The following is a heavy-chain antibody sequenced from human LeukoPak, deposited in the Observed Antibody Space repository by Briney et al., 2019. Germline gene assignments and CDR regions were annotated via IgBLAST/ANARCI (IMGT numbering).Heavy chain of an antibody. D-gene: IGHD2-8*01. V-gene: IGHV3-15*01. CDR1: GFTFSNAW. CDR2: IKSKTDGGTT. Sequence: GGSLRLSCAASGFTFSNAWMSWVRQAPGKGLEWVGRIKSKTDGGTTDYAAPVKGRFTISRDDSKNTLYLQMNSLKTEDTAVYYCTTALGYCTNGVCQPPAVLYYYYYMDVWGKGTTVTVSS. CDR3: TTALGYCTNGVCQPPAVLYYYYYMDV. J-gene: IGHJ6*03.